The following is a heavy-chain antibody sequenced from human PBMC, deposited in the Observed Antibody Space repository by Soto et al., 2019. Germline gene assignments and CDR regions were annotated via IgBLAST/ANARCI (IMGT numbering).Heavy chain of an antibody. D-gene: IGHD6-6*01. J-gene: IGHJ5*02. CDR3: ARAYHSSSSVHPREGSKNWFDP. V-gene: IGHV1-69*02. CDR2: IIPILGIA. Sequence: GASVKVSCKASGGTFSSYTISWVRQAPGQGLEWMGRIIPILGIANYAQKFQGRVTITADKSTSTAYMELSSLRSEDTAVYYCARAYHSSSSVHPREGSKNWFDPWGQGTLVTVSS. CDR1: GGTFSSYT.